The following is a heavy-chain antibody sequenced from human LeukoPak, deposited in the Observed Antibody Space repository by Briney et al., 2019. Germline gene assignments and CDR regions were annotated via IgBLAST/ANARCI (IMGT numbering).Heavy chain of an antibody. CDR1: GYTFTSYG. D-gene: IGHD3-3*01. V-gene: IGHV1-18*01. J-gene: IGHJ5*02. CDR3: ARERIYDFWSGYYNWFDP. CDR2: ISAYNGNT. Sequence: ASVKVSCKASGYTFTSYGISWVRQAPGQGLEWMGWISAYNGNTNYAQKLQGRVTMTTDTSTSTAYMELRSLRSDDTAVYYCARERIYDFWSGYYNWFDPWGQGTLVIVSS.